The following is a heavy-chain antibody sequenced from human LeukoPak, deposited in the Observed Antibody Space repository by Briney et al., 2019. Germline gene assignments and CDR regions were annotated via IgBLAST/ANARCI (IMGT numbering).Heavy chain of an antibody. D-gene: IGHD1-26*01. CDR2: IDTDGSIT. CDR1: GFTFGNYW. Sequence: SGGSLRLSCAASGFTFGNYWMHWVRQVPGKGLVWVSRIDTDGSITNYADSARNRFTISRDNARNNLYLQMNSLRAEDTAVYYCVRDLGGRYGYWGQGTLVTVSS. CDR3: VRDLGGRYGY. V-gene: IGHV3-74*01. J-gene: IGHJ4*02.